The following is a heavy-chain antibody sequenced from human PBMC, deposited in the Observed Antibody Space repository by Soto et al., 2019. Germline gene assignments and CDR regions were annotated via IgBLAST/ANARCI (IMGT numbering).Heavy chain of an antibody. D-gene: IGHD3-10*01. J-gene: IGHJ4*02. Sequence: GGSLRLSCAASGFTVGNNYMSWVRQAPGKGLEWVSLIYSTGTTKYADSVKGRFTVSRDNAKNTLYLQMNSLRAEDTAVYYCAKDGRGSGSHYNSFGYWGQGTLVAVSS. CDR2: IYSTGTT. CDR1: GFTVGNNY. CDR3: AKDGRGSGSHYNSFGY. V-gene: IGHV3-53*01.